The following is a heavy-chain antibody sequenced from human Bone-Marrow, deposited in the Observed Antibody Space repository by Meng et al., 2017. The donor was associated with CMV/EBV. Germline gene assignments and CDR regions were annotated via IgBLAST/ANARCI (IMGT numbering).Heavy chain of an antibody. CDR3: ARLPYYDFWSGYSSRDAFDI. V-gene: IGHV5-51*01. Sequence: GESLKISCKGSGYSFTSYWIGWVRQMPGKGLEWMGIIYPGDSDTRYSPSFQGQVTISADKSISTAYLQWSSLKASDTAMYYCARLPYYDFWSGYSSRDAFDIWGQGTMVTVS. D-gene: IGHD3-3*01. CDR2: IYPGDSDT. CDR1: GYSFTSYW. J-gene: IGHJ3*02.